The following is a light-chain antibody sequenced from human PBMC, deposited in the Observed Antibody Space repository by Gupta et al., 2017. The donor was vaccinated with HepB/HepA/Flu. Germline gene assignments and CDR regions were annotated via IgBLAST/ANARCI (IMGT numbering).Light chain of an antibody. CDR3: QQYGSSPRT. J-gene: IGKJ1*01. V-gene: IGKV3-20*01. Sequence: EMVLTHSPGTLSLSPGERATLSCRASQSVSSSYLAWYQQKPGQAPSLLIYGASSRATGIPDRFSGSGSGTDFTLTISRLEPEDFAVYYCQQYGSSPRTFGQGTKVEIK. CDR1: QSVSSSY. CDR2: GAS.